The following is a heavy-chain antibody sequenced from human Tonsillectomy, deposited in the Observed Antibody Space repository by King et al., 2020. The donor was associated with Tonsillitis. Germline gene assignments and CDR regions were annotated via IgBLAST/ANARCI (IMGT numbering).Heavy chain of an antibody. Sequence: VQLVESGGGVVQPGRSLRLSCAASGFIFRSYDMHWVRQAPGKGLEWVAILSYDGSNEYYADSVKGRFTISRDNSKNTLYLQMNSLRAEDTAVYYCAKTRRGYSDGPYFDYWGQGTLVTVSS. V-gene: IGHV3-30*18. D-gene: IGHD5-18*01. CDR2: LSYDGSNE. J-gene: IGHJ4*02. CDR3: AKTRRGYSDGPYFDY. CDR1: GFIFRSYD.